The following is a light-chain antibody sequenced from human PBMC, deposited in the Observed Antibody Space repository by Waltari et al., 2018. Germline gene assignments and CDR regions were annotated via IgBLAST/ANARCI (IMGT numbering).Light chain of an antibody. V-gene: IGLV2-11*01. CDR1: SSNVGSFDY. CDR3: CSYTGTNTFV. CDR2: DVA. Sequence: QSALTQPRSVSGSPGQSVTISCTGTSSNVGSFDYVSWYQHHPGKAPKLLIYDVAKRPSGVPHRFSGPKSGNTASLTITGLQTEDEADYYCCSYTGTNTFVLGTGTAITVL. J-gene: IGLJ1*01.